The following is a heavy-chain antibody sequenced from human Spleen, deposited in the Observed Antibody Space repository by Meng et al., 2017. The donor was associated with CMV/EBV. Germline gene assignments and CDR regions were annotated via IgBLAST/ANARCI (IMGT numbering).Heavy chain of an antibody. V-gene: IGHV3-23*03. CDR2: IYSGGSST. CDR1: GFTFSSYA. CDR3: AKPKLRFLEWLFDY. Sequence: GESLKISCAASGFTFSSYAMSWVRQAPGKGLEWVSVIYSGGSSTYYADSVKGRFTISRDNSKNTLYLQMNSLRAEDTAVYYCAKPKLRFLEWLFDYWGQGTLVTVSS. J-gene: IGHJ4*02. D-gene: IGHD3-3*01.